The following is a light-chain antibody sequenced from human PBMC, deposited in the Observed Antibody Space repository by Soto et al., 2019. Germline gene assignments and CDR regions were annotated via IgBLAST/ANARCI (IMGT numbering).Light chain of an antibody. CDR1: QSVSSS. V-gene: IGKV3-11*01. CDR3: QQRSNWPPVT. CDR2: DAS. Sequence: EIVLTQSPATLSLSPGERATLSCRASQSVSSSLAWYQQKPGQAPRLLIYDASNRATGIPARFSGRGSGTDFTLTISSLEPEDFAVYYWQQRSNWPPVTFGPGTKVDIK. J-gene: IGKJ3*01.